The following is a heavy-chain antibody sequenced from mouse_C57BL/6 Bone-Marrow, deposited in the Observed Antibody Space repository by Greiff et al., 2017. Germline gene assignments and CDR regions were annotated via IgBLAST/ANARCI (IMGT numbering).Heavy chain of an antibody. D-gene: IGHD1-1*01. CDR2: IYPRDGST. CDR3: ARLEFDGSSGDWYFDV. J-gene: IGHJ1*03. V-gene: IGHV1-85*01. CDR1: GYTFTSYD. Sequence: LVESGPELVKPGASVKLSCKASGYTFTSYDINWVKQRPGQGLEWIGWIYPRDGSTTYNEKFKGKATLTVDTSSSTAYMGLHSLTSEDSAVYFCARLEFDGSSGDWYFDVWGTGTTVTVSS.